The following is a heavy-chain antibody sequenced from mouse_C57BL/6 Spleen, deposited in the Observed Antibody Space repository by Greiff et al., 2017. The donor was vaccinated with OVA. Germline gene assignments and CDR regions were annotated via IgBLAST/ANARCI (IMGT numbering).Heavy chain of an antibody. Sequence: VQLQQSGAELVRPGPSVKVSCKASGYAFTNYLIEWVKQRPGQGLEWIGVINPGSGGTNYNEKFKGKATLTADKSSSTAYMQLSSLTSEDSAVYFCARSLDGYYDFDYWGQGTTLTVSS. CDR3: ARSLDGYYDFDY. CDR1: GYAFTNYL. V-gene: IGHV1-54*01. J-gene: IGHJ2*01. CDR2: INPGSGGT. D-gene: IGHD2-3*01.